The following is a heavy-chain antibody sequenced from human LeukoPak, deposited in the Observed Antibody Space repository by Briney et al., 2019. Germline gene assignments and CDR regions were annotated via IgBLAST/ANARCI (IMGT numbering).Heavy chain of an antibody. D-gene: IGHD5-12*01. CDR3: ARDAGYSGYDPFDY. V-gene: IGHV6-1*01. J-gene: IGHJ4*02. CDR1: GDSVSSNSAA. Sequence: SQTLSLTCAISGDSVSSNSAAWNWLRQSPSRGLEWLGRTYYRSKWYNDYAVSVKSRITINPDTSKNQFSLQLNSVTPEDTAVYYCARDAGYSGYDPFDYWGQETLVTVSS. CDR2: TYYRSKWYN.